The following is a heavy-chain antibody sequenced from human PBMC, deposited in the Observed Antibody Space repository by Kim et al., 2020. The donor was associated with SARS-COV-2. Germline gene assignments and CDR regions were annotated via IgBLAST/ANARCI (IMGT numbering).Heavy chain of an antibody. CDR2: IYHSGST. CDR3: ARSGEMVRGVIIKFVY. D-gene: IGHD3-10*01. J-gene: IGHJ4*02. Sequence: SETLSLTCAVSGGSISSSNWWSWVRQPPGKGLEWIGEIYHSGSTNYNPSLKSRVTISVDKSKNQFSLKLSSVTAADTAVYYCARSGEMVRGVIIKFVYWGQGTLVTVSS. V-gene: IGHV4-4*02. CDR1: GGSISSSNW.